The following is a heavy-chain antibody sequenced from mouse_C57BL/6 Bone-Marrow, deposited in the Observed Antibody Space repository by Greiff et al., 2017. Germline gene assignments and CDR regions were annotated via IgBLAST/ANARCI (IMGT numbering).Heavy chain of an antibody. Sequence: EVQLVESGPGLVKPSPSLSLSCSVTGYSITSGYYWNWIRQFPGNKLEWMGYIRYDGSTNYNPSLKNKITITRDTSKNQVCRKLNSVTTEDTAACDCARGAYPVAMDYWGQGTSVTVSA. CDR1: GYSITSGYY. CDR3: ARGAYPVAMDY. V-gene: IGHV3-6*01. J-gene: IGHJ4*01. D-gene: IGHD5-1-1*01. CDR2: IRYDGST.